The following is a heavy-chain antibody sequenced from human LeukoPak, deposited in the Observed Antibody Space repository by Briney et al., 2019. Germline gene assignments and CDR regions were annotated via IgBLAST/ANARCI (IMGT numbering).Heavy chain of an antibody. CDR1: GLSFSKYG. Sequence: GGSLRLSCAVSGLSFSKYGMHWVRQAPGKGLDWVAFIITDGSNKYYADSVKGRFTISRDNSKNTLYLQMNSLRVEDTAVYYCATDNNVNPNWFDPWGQGTLVTVSS. CDR3: ATDNNVNPNWFDP. CDR2: IITDGSNK. J-gene: IGHJ5*02. V-gene: IGHV3-30*02. D-gene: IGHD1-14*01.